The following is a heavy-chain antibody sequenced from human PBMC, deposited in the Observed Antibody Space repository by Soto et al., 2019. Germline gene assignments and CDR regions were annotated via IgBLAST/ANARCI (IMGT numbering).Heavy chain of an antibody. D-gene: IGHD1-20*01. CDR3: TFGDNSFDY. CDR1: GFTFSDYG. V-gene: IGHV3-30*03. CDR2: ISYDGNNR. Sequence: QVQLVESGGGVVQPGRSLRVSCAASGFTFSDYGIYWVRQAPGKGLEWVALISYDGNNRGYGDSVKGRFTISRDNSKNTLYLQMNSLRVEDTAVYYCTFGDNSFDYWGQGTLVTVSS. J-gene: IGHJ4*02.